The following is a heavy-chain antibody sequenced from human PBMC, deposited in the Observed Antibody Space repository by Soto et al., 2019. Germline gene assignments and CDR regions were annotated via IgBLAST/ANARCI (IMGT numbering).Heavy chain of an antibody. V-gene: IGHV3-23*04. Sequence: EVQLVESGGGLVQPGGSLRLSCAASGFTFSSYAMNWVRQAPGKGLEWVSGISGSGGSTYYADAVKGRFTISRDNSKNTPYLQMNSLRAEDTAVYYCAKLTVGWYFDLWGRGTLVTVSS. J-gene: IGHJ2*01. D-gene: IGHD4-17*01. CDR3: AKLTVGWYFDL. CDR1: GFTFSSYA. CDR2: ISGSGGST.